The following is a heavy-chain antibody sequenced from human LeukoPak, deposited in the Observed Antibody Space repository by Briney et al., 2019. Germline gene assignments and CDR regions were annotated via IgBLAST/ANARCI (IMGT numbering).Heavy chain of an antibody. D-gene: IGHD1-26*01. CDR1: GFTFSSYA. CDR3: AREELLGAYYYYGMDV. J-gene: IGHJ6*02. CDR2: ISYDGSIK. V-gene: IGHV3-30*03. Sequence: PGGSLRLSCAASGFTFSSYAMSWVRQAPGKGLEWVAVISYDGSIKYYADSVKGRFTISRDNAKNSLYLQMNSLRAEDTAVYYCAREELLGAYYYYGMDVWGQGTTVTVSS.